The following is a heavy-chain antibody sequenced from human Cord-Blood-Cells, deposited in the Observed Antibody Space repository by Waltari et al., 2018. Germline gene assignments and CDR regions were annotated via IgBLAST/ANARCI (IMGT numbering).Heavy chain of an antibody. CDR1: GFTFSSYA. J-gene: IGHJ4*02. CDR2: ISYDGSNK. Sequence: QVQLVESGGGVVQPGRSLGLSCAASGFTFSSYAMQWVRQAPGKGLDGLAVISYDGSNKYYSDSVKCRFTISRDNSKNTLYLQMNSLRAEDTAVYYCARDSRGDGYNYFDYWGQGTLVTVSS. CDR3: ARDSRGDGYNYFDY. V-gene: IGHV3-30-3*01. D-gene: IGHD5-12*01.